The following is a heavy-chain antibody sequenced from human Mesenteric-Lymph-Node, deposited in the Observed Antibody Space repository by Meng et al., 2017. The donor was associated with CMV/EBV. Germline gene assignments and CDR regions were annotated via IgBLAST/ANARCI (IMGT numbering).Heavy chain of an antibody. CDR1: GFTFDDYV. J-gene: IGHJ5*02. V-gene: IGHV3-53*01. CDR2: IYSGGST. Sequence: GESLKISCSASGFTFDDYVINWVRQAPGKGLEWVSVIYSGGSTYYADSVKGRFTISRDNSKNTLYLQMNSLRAEDTAVYYCAREAVAGTNWFDPWGQGTLVTVSS. D-gene: IGHD6-19*01. CDR3: AREAVAGTNWFDP.